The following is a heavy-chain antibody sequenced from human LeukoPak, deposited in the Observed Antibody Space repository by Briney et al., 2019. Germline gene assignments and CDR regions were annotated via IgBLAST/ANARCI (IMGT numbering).Heavy chain of an antibody. D-gene: IGHD3-16*01. CDR1: GFSFNKYR. J-gene: IGHJ4*02. CDR2: IYSDGRNK. CDR3: AREKSMAGIGGADF. Sequence: GRSLRLSCAASGFSFNKYRMHWVRQAPGKGLEWVGLIYSDGRNKYYADSVKGRFTISRDNSKDTLYLQMSGLRAEDTAVYYCAREKSMAGIGGADFRGQGTLVTVSS. V-gene: IGHV3-33*01.